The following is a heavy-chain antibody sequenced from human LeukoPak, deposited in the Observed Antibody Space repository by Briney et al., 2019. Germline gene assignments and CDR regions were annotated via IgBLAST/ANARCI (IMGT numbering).Heavy chain of an antibody. V-gene: IGHV3-23*01. CDR2: IIGTAGNT. D-gene: IGHD6-19*01. J-gene: IGHJ5*02. CDR3: VRVAVAGNLNNWFDP. Sequence: GGSLRLSCGASGLTVSSYAMSWVRQAPGKGLEWVSTIIGTAGNTYYADSVKGRFTISRDDSKNTVYLQMNSLRAEDTAVYYCVRVAVAGNLNNWFDPWGQGTLVTVSS. CDR1: GLTVSSYA.